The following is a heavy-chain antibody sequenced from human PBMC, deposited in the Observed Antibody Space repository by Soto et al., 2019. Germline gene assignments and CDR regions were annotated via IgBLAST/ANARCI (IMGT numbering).Heavy chain of an antibody. CDR3: ARGKYYYDSSGYYGAFDI. D-gene: IGHD3-22*01. V-gene: IGHV4-30-2*01. Sequence: SETLSLTCAVSGGSISSGGYSWSWIRQPPGKGLEWIGYIYHSGSTYYNPSLKGRVTISVDRSKNQFSLKLSSVTAADTAVYYCARGKYYYDSSGYYGAFDIWGQGTMVTVSS. CDR1: GGSISSGGYS. J-gene: IGHJ3*02. CDR2: IYHSGST.